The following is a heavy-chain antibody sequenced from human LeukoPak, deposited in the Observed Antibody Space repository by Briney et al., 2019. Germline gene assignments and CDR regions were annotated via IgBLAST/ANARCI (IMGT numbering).Heavy chain of an antibody. D-gene: IGHD3-3*01. V-gene: IGHV3-48*01. Sequence: PGGSLRLSCAASGFTFSIYSMNWVRQAPGKGLEWVSYISNSSSTIYYADSVKGRFTISRDNAKNSLYLQMNSLRAEATAVYYCARGVRRFLEWVSMDVWGKGTTVTVSS. CDR2: ISNSSSTI. J-gene: IGHJ6*03. CDR1: GFTFSIYS. CDR3: ARGVRRFLEWVSMDV.